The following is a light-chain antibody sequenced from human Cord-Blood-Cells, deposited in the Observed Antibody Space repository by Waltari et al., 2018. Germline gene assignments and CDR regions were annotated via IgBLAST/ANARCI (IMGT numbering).Light chain of an antibody. Sequence: EIQMTQSPSSLSASVGDRVTITCRASTSISSYLNWYQQKPGKAPKLLIYAASSLQSGVPSRFSGSGSGTDFTLTISSLQPEGFATYYCQQSYSTPPTFGQGTKVEIK. V-gene: IGKV1-39*01. CDR1: TSISSY. CDR3: QQSYSTPPT. CDR2: AAS. J-gene: IGKJ1*01.